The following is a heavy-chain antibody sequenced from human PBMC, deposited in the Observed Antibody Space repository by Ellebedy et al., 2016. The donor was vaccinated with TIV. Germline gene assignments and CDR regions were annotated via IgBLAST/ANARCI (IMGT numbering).Heavy chain of an antibody. J-gene: IGHJ5*02. CDR2: ISGSGGST. CDR3: AKDPHYYDSSGYYLGFWGNNWFDP. V-gene: IGHV3-23*01. D-gene: IGHD3-22*01. CDR1: GFTFSSYA. Sequence: PGGSLRLSCAASGFTFSSYAMSWVRQAPGKGLEWVSAISGSGGSTYYADSVKGRFTISRDNSKNTLYLQMNSLRAEDTAVYYCAKDPHYYDSSGYYLGFWGNNWFDPWGQGTLVTVSS.